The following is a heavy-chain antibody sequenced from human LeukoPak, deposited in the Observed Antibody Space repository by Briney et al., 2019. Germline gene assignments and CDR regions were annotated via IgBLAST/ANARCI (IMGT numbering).Heavy chain of an antibody. Sequence: GGSLRLSCAASGFTFSSYAMHWVRQAPGKGLEWVAVISYDGSNKYYADSVKGRFTISRDNSKNTLYLQMNSLRAEDTAVDYCARRGYGGNPFDYWGQGTLVTVSS. V-gene: IGHV3-30*04. CDR3: ARRGYGGNPFDY. CDR1: GFTFSSYA. CDR2: ISYDGSNK. J-gene: IGHJ4*02. D-gene: IGHD4-23*01.